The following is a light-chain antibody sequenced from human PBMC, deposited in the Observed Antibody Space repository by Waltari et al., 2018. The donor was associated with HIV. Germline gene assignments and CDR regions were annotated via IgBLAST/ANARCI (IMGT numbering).Light chain of an antibody. Sequence: DIQMTQSPATLSASVGDRVTISCRASQKINRWLAWYQQRPGKPPKFLIYQASSLESGVPSRFSGSGSGTLFTLTINSLQPADFATYYCQQYHAYPVTFGGGTKVESK. CDR2: QAS. J-gene: IGKJ4*01. CDR3: QQYHAYPVT. CDR1: QKINRW. V-gene: IGKV1-5*01.